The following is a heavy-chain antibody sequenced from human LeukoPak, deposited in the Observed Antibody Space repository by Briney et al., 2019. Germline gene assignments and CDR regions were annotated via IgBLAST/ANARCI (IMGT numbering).Heavy chain of an antibody. CDR2: IWSDGSNK. V-gene: IGHV3-33*01. CDR1: GFTFSNYG. Sequence: GTPLRLSCAASGFTFSNYGMHWVRQAPGKGLEWVAVIWSDGSNKKYADSVKGRFTISRDNSRTTLYLQMNSLRAEDTAVYYCATDRGGAPFDIWGQGTMVTVSS. J-gene: IGHJ3*02. CDR3: ATDRGGAPFDI.